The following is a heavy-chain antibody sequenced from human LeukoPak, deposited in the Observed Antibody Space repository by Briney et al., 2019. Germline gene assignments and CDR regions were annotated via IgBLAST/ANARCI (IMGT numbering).Heavy chain of an antibody. D-gene: IGHD1-26*01. V-gene: IGHV1-69*05. Sequence: SVKVSCEASGGTFSSYAISWVRQAPGQGLEWMGGIIPIFGTANYAQKFQGRVTITTDESTSTAYMELSSLRSEDTAVYYCARVGWELRGLYYFDYWGQGTLVTVSS. CDR2: IIPIFGTA. CDR1: GGTFSSYA. CDR3: ARVGWELRGLYYFDY. J-gene: IGHJ4*02.